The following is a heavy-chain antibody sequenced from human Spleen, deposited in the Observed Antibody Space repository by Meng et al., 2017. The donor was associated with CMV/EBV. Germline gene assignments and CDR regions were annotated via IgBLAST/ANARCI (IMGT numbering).Heavy chain of an antibody. CDR1: GGTFSSYA. D-gene: IGHD1-26*01. Sequence: SVKVSCKASGGTFSSYAISWVRQAPGQGPEWMGGIIPILGMANYAQEFQGRATIIADESTSTAYMELTSLKSEDTAVYYCARGPYIGSYEHLSDWGQGTRVTVSS. V-gene: IGHV1-69*10. J-gene: IGHJ4*02. CDR2: IIPILGMA. CDR3: ARGPYIGSYEHLSD.